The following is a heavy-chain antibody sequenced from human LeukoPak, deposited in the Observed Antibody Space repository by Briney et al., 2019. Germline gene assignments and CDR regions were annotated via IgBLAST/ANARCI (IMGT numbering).Heavy chain of an antibody. CDR3: ARGSDSSSWTFDY. CDR1: GGSISSGGYS. V-gene: IGHV4-30-2*01. Sequence: PSQTLSLTCAVSGGSISSGGYSWSWIRQPPGKGLEWIGYIYHGGSTYYNPSLKSRVTISVDRSKNQFSLKLSSVTAADTAVYYCARGSDSSSWTFDYWGQGTLVTVSS. J-gene: IGHJ4*02. CDR2: IYHGGST. D-gene: IGHD6-13*01.